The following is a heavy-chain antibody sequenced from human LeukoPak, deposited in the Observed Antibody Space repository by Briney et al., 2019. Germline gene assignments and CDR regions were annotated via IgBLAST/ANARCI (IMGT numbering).Heavy chain of an antibody. CDR3: ARGEGSGWYFYFDY. V-gene: IGHV3-53*01. D-gene: IGHD6-19*01. CDR1: GFTVSSNY. CDR2: IYSGGST. J-gene: IGHJ4*02. Sequence: PGGSLRLSCAASGFTVSSNYMSWVRQAPGKGLEWVSVIYSGGSTYYADSVKGRFTISRDNSKNTLYLQMNSLRAEDTAVYYCARGEGSGWYFYFDYWGQGTLVTVSS.